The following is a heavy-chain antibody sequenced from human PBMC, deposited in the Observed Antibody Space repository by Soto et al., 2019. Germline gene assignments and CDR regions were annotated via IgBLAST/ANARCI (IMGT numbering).Heavy chain of an antibody. CDR1: GGSISSYY. D-gene: IGHD2-21*01. J-gene: IGHJ4*02. CDR2: IYYSGST. CDR3: ARLVVYYFDY. Sequence: NPSETLSLTCTVSGGSISSYYWSWIRQPPGKGLEWIGYIYYSGSTYYNPSLKSRVTISVDTSKNQFSLKLSSVTAADTAVYYCARLVVYYFDYWGQGTLVTVSS. V-gene: IGHV4-59*08.